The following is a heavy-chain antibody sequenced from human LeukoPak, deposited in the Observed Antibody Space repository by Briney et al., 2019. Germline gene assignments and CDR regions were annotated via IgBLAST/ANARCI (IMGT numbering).Heavy chain of an antibody. CDR1: GFTFSNYA. D-gene: IGHD4-17*01. CDR2: ISGSGGST. V-gene: IGHV3-23*01. J-gene: IGHJ4*02. Sequence: GGSLRLSCAASGFTFSNYAMSWVRQAPGKGLEWVSGISGSGGSTYYADSVKGRFTISRDNSKNTLYLQMNSLRAEDTAVYYCAREQRTTVTIRRASDYWGQGTLVTVSS. CDR3: AREQRTTVTIRRASDY.